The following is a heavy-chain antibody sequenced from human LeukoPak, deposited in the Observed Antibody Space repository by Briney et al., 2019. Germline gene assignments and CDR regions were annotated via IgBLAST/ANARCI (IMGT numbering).Heavy chain of an antibody. V-gene: IGHV3-23*01. J-gene: IGHJ4*02. CDR1: GFTFSSYA. CDR2: FSGSGGST. CDR3: ARSGLSRFDY. Sequence: GGSLRLSCAASGFTFSSYAMSWVRQAPGKGLEWVSAFSGSGGSTYYADSVKGRFTISRDNSKNTLYLQMNSLRAEDTAVYYWARSGLSRFDYWGQGTLVTVSS. D-gene: IGHD4/OR15-4a*01.